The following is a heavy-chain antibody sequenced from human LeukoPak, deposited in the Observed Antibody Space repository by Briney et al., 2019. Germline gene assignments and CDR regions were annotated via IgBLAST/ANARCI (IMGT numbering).Heavy chain of an antibody. Sequence: ASVKVSCKASGYTFTGYYMHWVRQAPGQGLEWMGWINPNSGGTNYAQKFQGRVTMTRDTSISTAYMELSRLRSDDTAVYYCARDGLLWFGELLHPYYFDYWGQGTLVTVSS. CDR2: INPNSGGT. J-gene: IGHJ4*02. CDR3: ARDGLLWFGELLHPYYFDY. V-gene: IGHV1-2*02. D-gene: IGHD3-10*01. CDR1: GYTFTGYY.